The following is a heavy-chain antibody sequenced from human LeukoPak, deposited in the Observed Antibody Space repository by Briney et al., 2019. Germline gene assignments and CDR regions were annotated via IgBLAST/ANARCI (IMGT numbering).Heavy chain of an antibody. CDR1: GFTFSNAW. CDR2: IKSKTDGGTT. D-gene: IGHD3-10*01. J-gene: IGHJ4*02. Sequence: KPGGSLRLSCAASGFTFSNAWMSWVRQAPGMGLEWVGRIKSKTDGGTTDYAAPVKGGFTISRDDSKNTLYLQMNSLKTEDTAVYYCSTVAVTMVRGVIIITRSFDYWGQGTLVTVSS. CDR3: STVAVTMVRGVIIITRSFDY. V-gene: IGHV3-15*01.